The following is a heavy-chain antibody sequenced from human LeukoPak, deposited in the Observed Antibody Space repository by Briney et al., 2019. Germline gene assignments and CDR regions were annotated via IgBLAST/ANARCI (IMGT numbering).Heavy chain of an antibody. CDR1: GFTFSTYA. D-gene: IGHD1-20*01. J-gene: IGHJ4*02. V-gene: IGHV3-23*01. CDR3: AKAASGNWNDVSDY. CDR2: ISGRGVST. Sequence: VQPGGPLRLSCAASGFTFSTYARSWFRQAPGRGLERVSAISGRGVSTSYADSVRGRFTISRDNSKNTLYLQMNSLRAEDTAVYYCAKAASGNWNDVSDYWGQGTLVTVSS.